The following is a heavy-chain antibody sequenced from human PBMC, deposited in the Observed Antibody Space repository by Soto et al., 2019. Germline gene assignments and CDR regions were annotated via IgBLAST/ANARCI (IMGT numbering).Heavy chain of an antibody. Sequence: GGSLRLSCAASGFTFDDYAMHWVRQAPGKGLEWVSGISWDSGTIVYVDSVKGRFTISRDNAKNSLYLQMNSLRAEDTAVYYCARDLGSSWYPEYFQHWGQGTLVTVSS. CDR3: ARDLGSSWYPEYFQH. V-gene: IGHV3-9*01. D-gene: IGHD6-13*01. J-gene: IGHJ1*01. CDR1: GFTFDDYA. CDR2: ISWDSGTI.